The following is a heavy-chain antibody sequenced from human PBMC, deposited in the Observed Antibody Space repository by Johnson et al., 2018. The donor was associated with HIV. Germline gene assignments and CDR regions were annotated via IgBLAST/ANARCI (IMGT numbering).Heavy chain of an antibody. CDR1: GFTVSDNY. J-gene: IGHJ3*02. CDR3: ARDQAYSSSWEGVFDI. CDR2: ISYDGSNK. V-gene: IGHV3-30*03. D-gene: IGHD6-13*01. Sequence: QVQLVESGGGLIQPGGSLRLSCVGSGFTVSDNYMSWVRQAPGKGLEWVAVISYDGSNKYYADSVKGRFTISRDNSKNTLYLQMNSLTADDTAVYYCARDQAYSSSWEGVFDIWGQGTRVIVSS.